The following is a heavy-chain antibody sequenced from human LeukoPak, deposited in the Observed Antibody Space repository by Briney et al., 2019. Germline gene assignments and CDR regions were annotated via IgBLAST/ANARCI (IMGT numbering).Heavy chain of an antibody. CDR2: ISHTFDI. Sequence: GGSLRLSCAASGFTFSSFEVNWVRQAPGKGLEWISHISHTFDIKYADSVKGRFTISRDNAKNSQYLQMTSLRAQDTGIYYCARSSGSYRPFDSWGQGTLIIVSS. CDR1: GFTFSSFE. D-gene: IGHD3-22*01. J-gene: IGHJ4*02. V-gene: IGHV3-48*03. CDR3: ARSSGSYRPFDS.